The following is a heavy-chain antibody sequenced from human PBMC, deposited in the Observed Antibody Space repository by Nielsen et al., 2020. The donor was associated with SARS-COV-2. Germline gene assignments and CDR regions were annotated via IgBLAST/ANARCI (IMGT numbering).Heavy chain of an antibody. J-gene: IGHJ2*01. CDR1: GFTFSSYY. V-gene: IGHV3-74*01. Sequence: GGSLRLSCAGSGFTFSSYYMNWVRQAPGKGLMWVSRINSDGSRSAYADAVKGRFTISRDNARDTLSLQMNSLSAEDTAVYYCARCRRPYHLFSGDYYWYFDLWGRGTLVTVSS. CDR2: INSDGSRS. CDR3: ARCRRPYHLFSGDYYWYFDL. D-gene: IGHD4-17*01.